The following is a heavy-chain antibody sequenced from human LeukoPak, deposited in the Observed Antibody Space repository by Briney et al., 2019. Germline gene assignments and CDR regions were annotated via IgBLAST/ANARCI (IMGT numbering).Heavy chain of an antibody. CDR2: IYYSGST. V-gene: IGHV4-59*01. Sequence: PSETLSLTFTVSGGSISSYYWSWIRQPPGKGLEWIGYIYYSGSTNYNPSLKSRVTISVDTSKNQFSLKLSSVTAADTAVYYCARGQSYGDYFDYWGQGTLVTVSS. J-gene: IGHJ4*02. D-gene: IGHD1-26*01. CDR3: ARGQSYGDYFDY. CDR1: GGSISSYY.